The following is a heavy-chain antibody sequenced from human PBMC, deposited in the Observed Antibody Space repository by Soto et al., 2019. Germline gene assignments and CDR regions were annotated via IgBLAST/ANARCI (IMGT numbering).Heavy chain of an antibody. V-gene: IGHV1-24*01. D-gene: IGHD1-26*01. J-gene: IGHJ4*02. CDR3: ATGVVGATYYFDY. CDR2: FDPEDGET. CDR1: GYPLTELS. Sequence: XSVKVACTVSGYPLTELSMHWVRQAPGKGLEWMGGFDPEDGETIYAQKFQGRVTMTEDTSTDTAYMELSSLRSEDTAVYYCATGVVGATYYFDYWGQGTLVTV.